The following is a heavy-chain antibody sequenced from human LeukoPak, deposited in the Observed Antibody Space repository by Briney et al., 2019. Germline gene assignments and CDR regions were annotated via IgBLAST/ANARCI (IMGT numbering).Heavy chain of an antibody. CDR3: ARGHTGWSASPRNWFDP. CDR2: ISPNSGGT. CDR1: GYTFTGYY. V-gene: IGHV1-2*02. Sequence: ASVKVSCKASGYTFTGYYMHWVRQAPGQGLEWMGWISPNSGGTNYAQKFQGRVTMTRDTSISTAYMDLSRLTSDDTAVYYCARGHTGWSASPRNWFDPWGQGTLVTVSS. J-gene: IGHJ5*02. D-gene: IGHD3-3*01.